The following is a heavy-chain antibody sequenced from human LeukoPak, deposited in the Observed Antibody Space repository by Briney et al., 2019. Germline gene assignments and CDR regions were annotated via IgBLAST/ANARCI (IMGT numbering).Heavy chain of an antibody. V-gene: IGHV4-39*01. Sequence: SETLSLTCIVSGGSISSSNHYWGWIRQPPGTGLEWIGSIYHTGSTYYNPSLKSRVTISVDTSKSQFSLKLSSVTAADTAMYYCARLSVGAADYWGQGTLVTVSS. J-gene: IGHJ4*02. CDR1: GGSISSSNHY. CDR2: IYHTGST. D-gene: IGHD1-26*01. CDR3: ARLSVGAADY.